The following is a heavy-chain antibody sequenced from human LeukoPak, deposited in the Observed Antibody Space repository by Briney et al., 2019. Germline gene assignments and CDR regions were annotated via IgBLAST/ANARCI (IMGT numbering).Heavy chain of an antibody. D-gene: IGHD2/OR15-2a*01. V-gene: IGHV4-59*08. J-gene: IGHJ4*02. CDR1: GGSISSYY. CDR2: ISDIGSI. Sequence: SETLSLTCTVSGGSISSYYWSWTRQPPGKGLEWIAYISDIGSINYNPSLKSRVTISLDTSKNQFSLKLSSVTAADTAVYYYAGHHPRNTVNFWGQGTLVTVSS. CDR3: AGHHPRNTVNF.